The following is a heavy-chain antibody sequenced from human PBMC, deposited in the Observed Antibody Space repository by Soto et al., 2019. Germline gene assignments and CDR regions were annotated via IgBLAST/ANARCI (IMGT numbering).Heavy chain of an antibody. CDR2: ISGSGGST. J-gene: IGHJ6*02. D-gene: IGHD2-8*01. V-gene: IGHV3-23*01. CDR1: XXXXXXXX. CDR3: ETSYFSHGMYV. Sequence: EVQLLESGGGXVXXGXXXXXXXXXXXXXXXXXXXXWVRQAPGKGLEWVSAISGSGGSTYYADSVKGRFTISRDNSKNTLYLQMNSLRAEDTAVYYCETSYFSHGMYVWGQGTTVTVSS.